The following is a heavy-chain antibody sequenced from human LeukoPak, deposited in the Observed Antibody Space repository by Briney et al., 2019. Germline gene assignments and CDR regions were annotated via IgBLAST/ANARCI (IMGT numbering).Heavy chain of an antibody. CDR2: IKQDGSQE. CDR1: RFTLSTYW. J-gene: IGHJ4*02. D-gene: IGHD3-10*01. CDR3: ARVEYYYGSGSSSYYFDY. Sequence: GGSLRLSCAASRFTLSTYWMSWVRQAPGKGLEWVAHIKQDGSQEYYVDSVKGRFTISRDSAKNSLYLQMNSLRAEDTAVYYCARVEYYYGSGSSSYYFDYWGQGTLVTVSS. V-gene: IGHV3-7*01.